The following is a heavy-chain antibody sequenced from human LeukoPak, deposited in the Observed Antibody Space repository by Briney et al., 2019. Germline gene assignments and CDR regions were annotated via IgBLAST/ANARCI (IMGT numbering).Heavy chain of an antibody. V-gene: IGHV4-4*07. CDR2: IYTSGST. J-gene: IGHJ6*03. CDR3: ARVRSSSWYSTKYYYYMDV. CDR1: GGSISSYY. D-gene: IGHD6-13*01. Sequence: PSETLSLTCTVSGGSISSYYWSWIRQPAGKGLEWIGRIYTSGSTNYNPSLKSRVTISVDTSENQFSLKLSSVTAADTAVYYCARVRSSSWYSTKYYYYMDVWGKGTTVTVSS.